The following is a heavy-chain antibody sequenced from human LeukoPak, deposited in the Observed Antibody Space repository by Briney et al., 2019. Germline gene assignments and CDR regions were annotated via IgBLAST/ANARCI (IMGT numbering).Heavy chain of an antibody. D-gene: IGHD1-14*01. CDR2: IYSGGST. V-gene: IGHV3-53*01. CDR3: TRDRSRAEDD. Sequence: PGGSLRLSCAASAFTVSSNYMSWVRQAPGKGLEWVPVIYSGGSTYYADSVKGRFTISRDNANNLLYLQMNSLRGEDTAVYYCTRDRSRAEDDWGQGTLVTVSS. J-gene: IGHJ4*02. CDR1: AFTVSSNY.